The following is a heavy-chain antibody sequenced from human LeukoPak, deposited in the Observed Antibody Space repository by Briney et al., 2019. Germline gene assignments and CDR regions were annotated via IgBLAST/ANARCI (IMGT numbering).Heavy chain of an antibody. Sequence: GGSLRLSCAASGFTFSSYGMHWVRQAPGKGLEWVAFIRYDGSNKYYADSVKGRFTISRDNSKNTLYLQMNSLRAEDTAVYYCARDLCGGDCYPNWFDPWGQGTLVTVFS. D-gene: IGHD2-21*01. CDR3: ARDLCGGDCYPNWFDP. V-gene: IGHV3-30*02. CDR2: IRYDGSNK. CDR1: GFTFSSYG. J-gene: IGHJ5*02.